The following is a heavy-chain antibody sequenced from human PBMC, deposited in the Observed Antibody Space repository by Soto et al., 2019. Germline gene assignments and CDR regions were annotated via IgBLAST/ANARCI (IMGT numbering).Heavy chain of an antibody. CDR3: AHSRGDADYFPY. CDR1: GFSLSTTGKS. J-gene: IGHJ4*02. V-gene: IGHV2-5*02. Sequence: QITLKESGPTLVKPTQTLTLTCTFSGFSLSTTGKSVAWIRQPPGKALEWHSVIYWDDDKRYSPSLNTRLTIAKDTSKNQVVLKLTNMDPSDTGTYYCAHSRGDADYFPYWGQGTLVSVSS. D-gene: IGHD3-16*01. CDR2: IYWDDDK.